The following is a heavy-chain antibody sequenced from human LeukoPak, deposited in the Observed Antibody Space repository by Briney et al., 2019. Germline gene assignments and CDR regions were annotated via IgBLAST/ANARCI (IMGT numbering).Heavy chain of an antibody. J-gene: IGHJ3*02. D-gene: IGHD4-17*01. V-gene: IGHV1-18*01. CDR3: ARVKPPRTVTRDDAFDI. CDR1: GYTFTSYD. Sequence: GASVKVSFKASGYTFTSYDISWVRQAPGQGLEWMGWISTYNGNTNYAQKLQGRVTMTTDTSTSTAYMELRSLRSDDTAVYYCARVKPPRTVTRDDAFDIWGQGTMVTVSS. CDR2: ISTYNGNT.